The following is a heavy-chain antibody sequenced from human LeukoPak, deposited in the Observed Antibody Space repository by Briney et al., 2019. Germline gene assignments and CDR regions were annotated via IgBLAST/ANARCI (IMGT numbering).Heavy chain of an antibody. CDR1: GFTFSSYS. CDR3: ARALYAYYYDSSGSFGY. D-gene: IGHD3-22*01. J-gene: IGHJ4*02. CDR2: ISSSSSYI. V-gene: IGHV3-21*01. Sequence: GGSLRLSCAASGFTFSSYSMNWVRQAQGKGLEWVSSISSSSSYIYYADSVKGRFTISGDNAKNSLYLQMNSLRAEDTAVYYCARALYAYYYDSSGSFGYWGQGTLVTVFS.